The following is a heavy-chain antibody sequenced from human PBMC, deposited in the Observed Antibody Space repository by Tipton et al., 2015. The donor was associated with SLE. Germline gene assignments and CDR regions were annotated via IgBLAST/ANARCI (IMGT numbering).Heavy chain of an antibody. D-gene: IGHD2-2*01. Sequence: TLSLTCTVSGGSISSYYWSWIRQPPGKGLEWIGDIYYSGSTNYNPSLKSRVTISVDTSKNQFSLRLSSVTAADTAFYYCARGSSTRHNWFDPWGQGTLVTVSS. V-gene: IGHV4-59*01. CDR2: IYYSGST. CDR3: ARGSSTRHNWFDP. CDR1: GGSISSYY. J-gene: IGHJ5*02.